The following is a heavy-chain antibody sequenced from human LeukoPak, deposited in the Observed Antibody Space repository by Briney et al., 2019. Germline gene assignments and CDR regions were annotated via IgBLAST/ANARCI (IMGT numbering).Heavy chain of an antibody. V-gene: IGHV5-51*01. CDR3: ARQTIAAAGTDFDY. CDR1: GDSFTSYW. Sequence: KPGESLKISCKGSGDSFTSYWIGWVRQMPGKGLEWMGIIYPGDSDTRYSPSFQGQVTISAGKSISTAYLQWSSLKASDTAMYHCARQTIAAAGTDFDYWGQGTLVTVSS. J-gene: IGHJ4*02. D-gene: IGHD6-13*01. CDR2: IYPGDSDT.